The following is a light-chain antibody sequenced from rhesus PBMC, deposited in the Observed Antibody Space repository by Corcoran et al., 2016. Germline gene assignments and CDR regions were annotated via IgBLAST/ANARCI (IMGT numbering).Light chain of an antibody. CDR1: QSLLDSDGYTH. J-gene: IGKJ4*01. CDR2: LVS. V-gene: IGKV2-78*01. Sequence: DIVMTQTPLSLPVTPGEPASISCRSSQSLLDSDGYTHLHWSLQKPGQSPQLLIYLVSHRASGVPDRLSGSGSGTDFTLKISRVEAEDVGVYYCMQTLQTPLTFGGGTKVEIK. CDR3: MQTLQTPLT.